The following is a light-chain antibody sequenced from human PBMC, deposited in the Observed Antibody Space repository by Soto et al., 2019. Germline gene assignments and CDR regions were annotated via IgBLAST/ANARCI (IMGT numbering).Light chain of an antibody. V-gene: IGKV1-9*01. J-gene: IGKJ1*01. Sequence: DIQLTQSPSFLSASVGDRVTITCRASQGISSDLAWYQQKPGKAPKLLIYTASTLQGGVPSRFSGSGSGSDFTLTISSLQPEDFATYYCQHLHGYPRTCGHGTKVEIK. CDR3: QHLHGYPRT. CDR1: QGISSD. CDR2: TAS.